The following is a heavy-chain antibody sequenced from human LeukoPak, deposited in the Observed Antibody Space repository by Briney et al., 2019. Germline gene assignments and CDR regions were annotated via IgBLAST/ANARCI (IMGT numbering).Heavy chain of an antibody. J-gene: IGHJ4*02. CDR3: ARGPHQHWPLGQF. V-gene: IGHV4-39*02. CDR2: SSYSGSP. Sequence: SETLSLTCTVSGGSISSSSYYWAWIRQPPGKGLEWIGSSSYSGSPYYNPSLRSRLTISVDTSKNQFSVTLTSVTVADTAVYYCARGPHQHWPLGQFGGQGSLVTVSS. D-gene: IGHD2-2*01. CDR1: GGSISSSSYY.